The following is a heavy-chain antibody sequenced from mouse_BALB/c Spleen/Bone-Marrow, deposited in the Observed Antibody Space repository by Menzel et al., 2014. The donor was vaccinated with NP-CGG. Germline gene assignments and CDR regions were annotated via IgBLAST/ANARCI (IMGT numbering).Heavy chain of an antibody. CDR3: ARGDGNCGGAMDY. D-gene: IGHD2-1*01. J-gene: IGHJ4*01. CDR1: GYSITSGYY. CDR2: ISYDGSN. Sequence: EVHLVESGPGLVKPSQSLSLTCSVTGYSITSGYYWNWIRQFPGNKLEWMGYISYDGSNNYNPSLKNRISITRDTSKNQFFLKLNSVTTEDTATYYCARGDGNCGGAMDYWGQGTSVTVSS. V-gene: IGHV3-6*02.